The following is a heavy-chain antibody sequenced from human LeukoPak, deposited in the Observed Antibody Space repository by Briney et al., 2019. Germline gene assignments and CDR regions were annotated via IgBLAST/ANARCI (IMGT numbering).Heavy chain of an antibody. D-gene: IGHD6-19*01. CDR2: IYHTGAT. J-gene: IGHJ4*02. Sequence: SETLSLTCTVSGGSIGGDYWTWIRQPPGKGLQYIGYIYHTGATNYNPSLKSRVTMSVDTSKNQFSLKLSSVTAADTAVYFCAKYGKSGWSIDNWGQGTLVTVSS. CDR1: GGSIGGDY. CDR3: AKYGKSGWSIDN. V-gene: IGHV4-59*08.